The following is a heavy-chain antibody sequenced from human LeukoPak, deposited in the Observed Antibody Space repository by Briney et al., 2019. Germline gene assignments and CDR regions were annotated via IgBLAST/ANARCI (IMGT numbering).Heavy chain of an antibody. CDR3: ARLKQQLVPDYYYGMDV. V-gene: IGHV5-51*01. Sequence: GESLKISCKASGYNFASYWIGWVRQMPGKGLEWMGIIYPGDSDTRYSPSFQGQVTISADKSISTAYLQWSSLKASDTAMYYCARLKQQLVPDYYYGMDVWGQGTTVTVSS. CDR1: GYNFASYW. CDR2: IYPGDSDT. J-gene: IGHJ6*02. D-gene: IGHD6-13*01.